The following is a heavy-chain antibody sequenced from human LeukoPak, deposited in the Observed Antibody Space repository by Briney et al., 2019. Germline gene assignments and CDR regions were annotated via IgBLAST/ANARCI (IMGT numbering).Heavy chain of an antibody. CDR3: AKGPLIEVAGTTWDH. Sequence: GGSLRLSCAASGFTFSYYAMSWVRQTPGKGLEWVSAISGSSGSTYYADSVKGRFTISRDNSKNTLFLQMNSLRAEDTAVYYCAKGPLIEVAGTTWDHWGQGILVIVSS. CDR1: GFTFSYYA. CDR2: ISGSSGST. J-gene: IGHJ4*02. V-gene: IGHV3-23*01. D-gene: IGHD6-19*01.